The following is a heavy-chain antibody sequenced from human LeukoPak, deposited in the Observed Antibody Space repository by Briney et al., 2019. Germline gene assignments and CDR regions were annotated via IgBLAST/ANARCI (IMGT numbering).Heavy chain of an antibody. CDR3: ARAPRWLQFTHFDY. CDR1: GGSFSGYY. D-gene: IGHD5-24*01. J-gene: IGHJ4*02. Sequence: PSETLSLTCAVYGGSFSGYYWSWIRQPPGKGLEWIGEINHSGSTNYNPSLKSRVTISVDTSKNQFSLKLSSVTAADTAVYYCARAPRWLQFTHFDYWGQGTLVTVSS. V-gene: IGHV4-34*01. CDR2: INHSGST.